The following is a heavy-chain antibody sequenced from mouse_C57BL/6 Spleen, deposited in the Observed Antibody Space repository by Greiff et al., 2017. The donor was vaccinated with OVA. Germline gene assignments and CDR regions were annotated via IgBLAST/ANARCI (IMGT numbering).Heavy chain of an antibody. D-gene: IGHD1-1*01. CDR2: VYTYNGGT. CDR1: GFTFTDYY. V-gene: IGHV1-36*01. Sequence: EVQLQESGPVLVKPGPSVKISCKASGFTFTDYYMHWVKQSHGKSLEWIGLVYTYNGGTSYNHNFKGRATFTVDTSTSQVYMELNSLTSKDSAVYYFARWVPYGSSYAMDYWGQGTSVTVSS. CDR3: ARWVPYGSSYAMDY. J-gene: IGHJ4*01.